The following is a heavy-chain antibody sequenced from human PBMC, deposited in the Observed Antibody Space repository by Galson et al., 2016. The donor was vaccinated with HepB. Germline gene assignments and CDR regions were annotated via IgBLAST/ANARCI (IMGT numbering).Heavy chain of an antibody. Sequence: SLRLSCAASGFSSDDYTMHWVRQAPGKGLEWVSLISWDGGSTYYADSVKGRFTISRDSSKNSLYLQMNSLRTEDTALYYCAKDMGWHIPNRMLRGAKPYLCGMDVWGLGTTVTVSS. J-gene: IGHJ6*02. CDR1: GFSSDDYT. D-gene: IGHD3-10*01. V-gene: IGHV3-43*01. CDR3: AKDMGWHIPNRMLRGAKPYLCGMDV. CDR2: ISWDGGST.